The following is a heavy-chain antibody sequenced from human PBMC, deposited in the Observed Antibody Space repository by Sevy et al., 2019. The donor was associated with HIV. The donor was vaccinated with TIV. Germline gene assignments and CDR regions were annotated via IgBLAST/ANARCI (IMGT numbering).Heavy chain of an antibody. CDR1: GGSMSGYY. CDR3: ARASPEYYYGLDV. V-gene: IGHV4-59*01. J-gene: IGHJ6*02. Sequence: SETLSLTCTVSGGSMSGYYWSWIRQPPGKGLEWIGYFYYSRSTNYNPSLKSRVTISVDTSRNHPSLKLRFVTAADTAVYYCARASPEYYYGLDVWGHGTTVTVSS. CDR2: FYYSRST.